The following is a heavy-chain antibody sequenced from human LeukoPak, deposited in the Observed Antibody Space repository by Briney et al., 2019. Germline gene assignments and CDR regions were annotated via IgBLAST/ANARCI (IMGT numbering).Heavy chain of an antibody. V-gene: IGHV1-18*01. CDR1: GYTFTSYG. D-gene: IGHD3-22*01. J-gene: IGHJ4*02. CDR3: AREAYYDSSGYGRALATDY. CDR2: ISAYNGNT. Sequence: ASVKVSCKASGYTFTSYGISWVRQAPGQGLEWMGWISAYNGNTNYAQKLQGRVTMTTDTSTSTAYMELRSLRSDGTAVYYCAREAYYDSSGYGRALATDYWGQGTLVTVSS.